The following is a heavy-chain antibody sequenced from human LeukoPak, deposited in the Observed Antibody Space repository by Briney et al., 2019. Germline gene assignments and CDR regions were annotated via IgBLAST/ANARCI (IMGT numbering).Heavy chain of an antibody. V-gene: IGHV1-2*02. CDR1: GYTFTGYY. CDR3: ARDDGYNSLYYFDY. D-gene: IGHD5-24*01. J-gene: IGHJ4*02. CDR2: INPNSGGT. Sequence: ASVKVSCKASGYTFTGYYMHWVRQAPGQGLEWMGWINPNSGGTNYAQKFQGRVTMTRDTSIRTAYMELSRLRSDDAAVYYCARDDGYNSLYYFDYWGQGTLVPVSS.